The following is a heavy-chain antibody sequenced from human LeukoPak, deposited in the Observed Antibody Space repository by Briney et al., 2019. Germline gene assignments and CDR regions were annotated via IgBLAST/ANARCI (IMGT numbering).Heavy chain of an antibody. V-gene: IGHV3-21*01. Sequence: PGGSLRLSCAASGFTFSSYSMNWVRQAPGKGLEWVSSISSSSSYIYYADSVKGRFTISRDNAKNSLYLQMNSLRAEDTAVYYCAREGGAAAGNFDYWGQGTLVTVSS. J-gene: IGHJ4*02. CDR1: GFTFSSYS. D-gene: IGHD6-13*01. CDR2: ISSSSSYI. CDR3: AREGGAAAGNFDY.